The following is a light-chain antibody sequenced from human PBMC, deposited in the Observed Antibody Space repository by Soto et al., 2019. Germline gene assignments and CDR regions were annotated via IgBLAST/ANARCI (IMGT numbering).Light chain of an antibody. Sequence: DVVVTQSPLSLPVTLGQPASISCRSSQSLLYSDGNTYLHWFQQRPGQSPRRLIYKVSNRESGVPDRFSGSGADTAFTLKISSVEAEDVGIYYCMQGSHWPISFGQGTRLENK. V-gene: IGKV2-30*01. J-gene: IGKJ5*01. CDR2: KVS. CDR3: MQGSHWPIS. CDR1: QSLLYSDGNTY.